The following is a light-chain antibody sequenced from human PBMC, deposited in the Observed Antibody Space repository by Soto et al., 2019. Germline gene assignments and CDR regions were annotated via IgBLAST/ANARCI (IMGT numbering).Light chain of an antibody. V-gene: IGKV1-39*01. J-gene: IGKJ5*01. CDR2: SAS. CDR1: QSISSY. CDR3: QQSYSILIT. Sequence: DIQMTQSPSSLSTSVGDRVTITCRASQSISSYLNWYQQKPGKAPKLLICSASSLQSGVPSRFSGSGSGTDFTLTISSLQPEDFATYYCQQSYSILITFGQGTRLEIK.